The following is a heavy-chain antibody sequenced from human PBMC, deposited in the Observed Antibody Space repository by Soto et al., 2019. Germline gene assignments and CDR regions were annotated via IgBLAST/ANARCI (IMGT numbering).Heavy chain of an antibody. CDR2: INHSGSG. Sequence: PSETLSLTCAAYGGPFNGYYWSWIRHPPGKGLEWIGEINHSGSGNYNPSLKGRVTISLDTSKNQFSLKLDSVTAADTAVYYCARVVRGWHPHFDSWGQGTLVTVSS. D-gene: IGHD2-21*01. V-gene: IGHV4-34*01. CDR3: ARVVRGWHPHFDS. CDR1: GGPFNGYY. J-gene: IGHJ4*02.